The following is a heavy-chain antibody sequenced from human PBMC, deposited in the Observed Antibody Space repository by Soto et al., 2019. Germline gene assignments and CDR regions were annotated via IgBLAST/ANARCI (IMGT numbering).Heavy chain of an antibody. D-gene: IGHD3-22*01. J-gene: IGHJ4*02. CDR1: GFTFSNAW. V-gene: IGHV3-15*01. CDR3: TTDGDSGLIVWYFDY. CDR2: IKSKTDGGTT. Sequence: PGGSLRLSCAASGFTFSNAWMCWVRQAPGKGLEWVGRIKSKTDGGTTDYAAPVKGRFTISRDDSKNTLYLQMNSLKTEDAAVYYCTTDGDSGLIVWYFDYWGQGTLVTVSS.